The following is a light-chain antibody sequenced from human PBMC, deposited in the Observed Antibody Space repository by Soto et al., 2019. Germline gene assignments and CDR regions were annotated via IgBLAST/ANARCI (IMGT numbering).Light chain of an antibody. Sequence: DIQMTQSPSTLSASVGDRVTITCRASQSISTWLAWYQQKPGKAPNLLIYHASSLESGVPSRFSGSGYGAEFTLTISSLQPDDFATYYCQQYVTFSGTFGQGNKVEIK. V-gene: IGKV1-5*01. CDR3: QQYVTFSGT. CDR1: QSISTW. J-gene: IGKJ1*01. CDR2: HAS.